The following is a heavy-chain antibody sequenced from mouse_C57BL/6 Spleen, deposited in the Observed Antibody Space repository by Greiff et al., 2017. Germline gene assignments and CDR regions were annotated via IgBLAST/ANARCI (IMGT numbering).Heavy chain of an antibody. J-gene: IGHJ3*01. CDR2: IYPRSGNT. V-gene: IGHV1-81*01. D-gene: IGHD3-3*01. Sequence: VKLQESGAELARPGASVKLSCKASGYTFTSYGISWVKQRTGQGLEWIGEIYPRSGNTYYNEKFKGKATLTADKSSRTAYMELRRLTAEDSAVYFGARGRDQWFADWGQGTLVTVSA. CDR1: GYTFTSYG. CDR3: ARGRDQWFAD.